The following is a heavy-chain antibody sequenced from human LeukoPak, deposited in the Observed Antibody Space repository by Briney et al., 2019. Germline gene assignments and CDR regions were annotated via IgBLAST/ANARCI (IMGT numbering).Heavy chain of an antibody. CDR2: ISGSGGST. CDR1: GFTFSSYA. D-gene: IGHD3-10*01. V-gene: IGHV3-23*01. Sequence: PGGSLRLSCAASGFTFSSYAMHWVRQAPGKGLEWVSAISGSGGSTYYADSVKGRFTISRDNSKNTLYLQMNSLRAEDTAVYYCAKDKVYVVRGVSDFDYWGQGTLVTVSS. CDR3: AKDKVYVVRGVSDFDY. J-gene: IGHJ4*02.